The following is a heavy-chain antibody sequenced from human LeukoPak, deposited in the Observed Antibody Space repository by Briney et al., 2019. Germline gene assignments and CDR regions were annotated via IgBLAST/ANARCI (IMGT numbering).Heavy chain of an antibody. CDR3: ARAALAVAGTYYSYYMDV. Sequence: SETLSLTCTVSGGSISSSSYYWGWIRQPPGKGLEGIGSIYYSGSTYYNPSLKSRVTISVDTSKNQFSLKLSSVRAADTAVYYCARAALAVAGTYYSYYMDVWGKGTTVTISS. D-gene: IGHD6-19*01. V-gene: IGHV4-39*07. CDR2: IYYSGST. CDR1: GGSISSSSYY. J-gene: IGHJ6*03.